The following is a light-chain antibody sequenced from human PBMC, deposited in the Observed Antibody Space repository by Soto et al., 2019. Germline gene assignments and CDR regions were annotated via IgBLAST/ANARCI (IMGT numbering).Light chain of an antibody. Sequence: QSVLTQPASVSGSPGRSITISCTGSSSDVGGYNFVSWYQHHPGKAPKLILYEVTTRPSGVSSRFSGSKSGNTASLTVSGLQTEDEADYYCSAYAGSNNFVFGSGTKVT. J-gene: IGLJ1*01. CDR2: EVT. V-gene: IGLV2-14*01. CDR1: SSDVGGYNF. CDR3: SAYAGSNNFV.